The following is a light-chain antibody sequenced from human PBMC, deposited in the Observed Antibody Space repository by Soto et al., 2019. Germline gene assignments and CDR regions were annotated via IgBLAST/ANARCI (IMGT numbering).Light chain of an antibody. V-gene: IGKV3-20*01. CDR2: GAS. J-gene: IGKJ3*01. Sequence: EIVLTQSPGTLSLSPGERATLSCRASQSVSISYLAWYQQKPGQAPRLLIYGASSMATGIPDRFSGSGSETDFTRTIRRLEPEDVAVYYCQQYGSSPLTFGPGPKVDIK. CDR1: QSVSISY. CDR3: QQYGSSPLT.